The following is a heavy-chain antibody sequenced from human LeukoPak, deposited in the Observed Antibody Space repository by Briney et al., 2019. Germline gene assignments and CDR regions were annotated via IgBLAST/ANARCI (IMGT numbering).Heavy chain of an antibody. V-gene: IGHV1-8*01. CDR2: MNPNSGNT. D-gene: IGHD2-8*01. CDR3: ARVSGGVFYYYYGMDV. J-gene: IGHJ6*02. Sequence: GASVKVSCKASGYTFNSYDINWVRQATGQGLEWMGWMNPNSGNTGYAQKFQGRVTMTRNTSISTAYMELSSLRSEDTAVYYCARVSGGVFYYYYGMDVWGQGTTVTVSS. CDR1: GYTFNSYD.